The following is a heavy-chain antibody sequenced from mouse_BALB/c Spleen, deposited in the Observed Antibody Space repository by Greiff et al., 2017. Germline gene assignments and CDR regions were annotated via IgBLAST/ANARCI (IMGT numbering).Heavy chain of an antibody. J-gene: IGHJ2*01. CDR2: IDPENGDT. CDR1: GFNIKDYY. CDR3: NAGGTTADY. Sequence: VQLQQSGAELVRSGASVKLSCTASGFNIKDYYMHWVKQRPEQGLEWIGWIDPENGDTEYAPKFQGKATMTADTSSNTAYLQLSSLTSEDTAVYYCNAGGTTADYWGQGTTLTVSS. D-gene: IGHD1-2*01. V-gene: IGHV14-4*02.